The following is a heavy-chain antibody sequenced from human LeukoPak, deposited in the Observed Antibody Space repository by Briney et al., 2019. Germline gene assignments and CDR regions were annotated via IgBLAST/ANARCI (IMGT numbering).Heavy chain of an antibody. CDR3: ARASGTSWFDP. V-gene: IGHV4-59*01. D-gene: IGHD3-10*01. CDR1: GGSISSYY. CDR2: IYYSGST. Sequence: SETLSLTCTVSGGSISSYYWSWIRQPPGQGLEWIGYIYYSGSTNYNPSLKSRVTISVDTSKNQFSLKLSSVTAADTAVYYCARASGTSWFDPWGQGTLVTVSS. J-gene: IGHJ5*02.